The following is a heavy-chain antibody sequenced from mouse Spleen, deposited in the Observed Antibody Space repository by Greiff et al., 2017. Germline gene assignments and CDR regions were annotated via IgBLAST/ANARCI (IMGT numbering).Heavy chain of an antibody. CDR3: VRSGYYFDY. Sequence: EVQGVESGGGLVQPKGSLKLSCAASGFSFNTYAMNWVRQAPGKGLEWVARIRSKSNNYATYYADSVKDRFTISRDDSESMLYLQMNNLKTEDTAMYYCVRSGYYFDYWGQGTTLTVSS. V-gene: IGHV10-1*01. CDR1: GFSFNTYA. J-gene: IGHJ2*01. CDR2: IRSKSNNYAT.